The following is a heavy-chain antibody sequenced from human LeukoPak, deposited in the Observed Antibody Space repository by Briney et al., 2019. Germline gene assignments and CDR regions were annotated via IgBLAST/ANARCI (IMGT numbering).Heavy chain of an antibody. CDR1: GFTFSSYW. D-gene: IGHD3-10*01. Sequence: GGSLRLSCAASGFTFSSYWMSWVRQAPGKGLEWVANIKQDGSEKYYVDSVKGRFTISRDNTKNSLYLQMNSLRAEDTAVYYCARGYGSGSYYVGGPTCFDYWGQGTLVTVSS. CDR3: ARGYGSGSYYVGGPTCFDY. CDR2: IKQDGSEK. J-gene: IGHJ4*02. V-gene: IGHV3-7*01.